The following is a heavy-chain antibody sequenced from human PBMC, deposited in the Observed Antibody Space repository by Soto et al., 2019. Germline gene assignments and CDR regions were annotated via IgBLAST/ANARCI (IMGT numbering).Heavy chain of an antibody. CDR1: GYTFTGYY. V-gene: IGHV1-2*04. D-gene: IGHD3-10*01. CDR3: ARERITMVRGEGSYYYGMDV. J-gene: IGHJ6*01. CDR2: INPNSGGT. Sequence: GSVKVSFKASGYTFTGYYMHWVRQAPGQGLEWMGWINPNSGGTNYAQKFQGWVTMTRDTSISTAYMELSRLRSDDTAVYYCARERITMVRGEGSYYYGMDVWGQGTTVTVSS.